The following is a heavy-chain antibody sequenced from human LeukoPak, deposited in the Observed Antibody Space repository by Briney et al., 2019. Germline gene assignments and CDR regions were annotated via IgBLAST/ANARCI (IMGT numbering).Heavy chain of an antibody. CDR1: GGSISSYY. Sequence: SETLSLTCTVSGGSISSYYWSWIRQPPGKGLEWIGYIYYSGSTNYSPSLKSRVTISLDTSNNQFSLKLNSVTAADTAVYFCAGEVFGVVSWFDPWGQGTLVTVSS. CDR2: IYYSGST. V-gene: IGHV4-59*01. J-gene: IGHJ5*02. CDR3: AGEVFGVVSWFDP. D-gene: IGHD3-3*01.